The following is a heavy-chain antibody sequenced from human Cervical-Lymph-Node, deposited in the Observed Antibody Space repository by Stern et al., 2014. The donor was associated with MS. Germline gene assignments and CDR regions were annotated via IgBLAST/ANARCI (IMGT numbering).Heavy chain of an antibody. CDR1: GFTFSKYG. V-gene: IGHV3-33*01. J-gene: IGHJ6*02. CDR3: ARDIFGLAVRGGMDV. CDR2: IWYDGSNE. Sequence: VQLVESGGGVVQPGRSLRLSCAASGFTFSKYGIHWVRQAPGKGLEWGAVIWYDGSNEYYVDSVKGRFTISRDNSKNTIYLQMNSLRAEDTAVYYCARDIFGLAVRGGMDVWGQGTTVTVTS. D-gene: IGHD3-3*01.